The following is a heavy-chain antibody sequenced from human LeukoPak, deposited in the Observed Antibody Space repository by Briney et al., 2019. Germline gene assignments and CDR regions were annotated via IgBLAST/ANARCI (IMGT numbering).Heavy chain of an antibody. CDR3: AGATSAHDYFFSWFDP. J-gene: IGHJ5*02. CDR2: TYYRSRWYT. Sequence: SQTLSLTCALSGDSVSSDSATWNWIRQSPSRGLEWLGRTYYRSRWYTDYAVSVKSRITINPDTSKNQFSLQLDSVTPEDTAVYYSAGATSAHDYFFSWFDPWGQGTLVTVSS. D-gene: IGHD5-12*01. V-gene: IGHV6-1*01. CDR1: GDSVSSDSAT.